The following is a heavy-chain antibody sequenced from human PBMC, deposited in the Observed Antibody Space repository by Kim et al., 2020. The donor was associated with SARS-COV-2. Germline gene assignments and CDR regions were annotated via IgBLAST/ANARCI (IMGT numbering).Heavy chain of an antibody. Sequence: SVKVSCKASGVTFSSHAISWVRQAPGQGLEWMGGIIPIFGTANYAQKFQGRVTITADESTSTAYMELSSLRSEDTAVYYCARGGYSSDAFDIWGQGTMVTVSS. J-gene: IGHJ3*02. CDR2: IIPIFGTA. CDR3: ARGGYSSDAFDI. V-gene: IGHV1-69*13. CDR1: GVTFSSHA. D-gene: IGHD6-13*01.